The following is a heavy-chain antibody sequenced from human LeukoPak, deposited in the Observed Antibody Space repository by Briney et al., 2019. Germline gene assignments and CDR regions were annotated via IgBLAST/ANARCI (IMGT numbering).Heavy chain of an antibody. CDR1: GFTFSSYA. CDR2: ISDSGTST. Sequence: GGSLRLSCAASGFTFSSYAMSWVRQAPGKGLEWVSTISDSGTSTYYADSVKGRFTISRDNSKNTLYLQMNSLRAEDTAVYYCAKDAAMTTVTDYWGQGTLVTVSS. D-gene: IGHD4-17*01. CDR3: AKDAAMTTVTDY. V-gene: IGHV3-23*01. J-gene: IGHJ4*02.